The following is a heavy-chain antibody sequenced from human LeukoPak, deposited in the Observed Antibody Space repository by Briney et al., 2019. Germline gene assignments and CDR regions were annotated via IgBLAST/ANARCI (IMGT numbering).Heavy chain of an antibody. CDR2: IIPIFGTA. CDR3: ARDPGRYCSSTTCHDAFDI. V-gene: IGHV1-69*13. D-gene: IGHD2-2*01. J-gene: IGHJ3*02. CDR1: GGTFSSYA. Sequence: GASVKVSCKASGGTFSSYAISWVRQAPGQGLEWMGGIIPIFGTANYAQKFQGRVTITADESTSTAYMELSSLRSEDTAVYYCARDPGRYCSSTTCHDAFDIWGQGTMVTVSS.